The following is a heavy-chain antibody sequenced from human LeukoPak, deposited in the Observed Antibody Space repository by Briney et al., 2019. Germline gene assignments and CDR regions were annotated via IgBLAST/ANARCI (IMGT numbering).Heavy chain of an antibody. CDR2: IWYDGSNK. V-gene: IGHV3-33*01. CDR1: GFTFSSYG. CDR3: ASDYGDYVGTDAFDI. J-gene: IGHJ3*02. Sequence: GSLRLSCAASGFTFSSYGMHWVRQAPGKGLEWVAVIWYDGSNKYYADSVKGRFTISRDNSKNTLYLQMNSLRAEDTAVYYCASDYGDYVGTDAFDIWGQGTMVTVSS. D-gene: IGHD4-17*01.